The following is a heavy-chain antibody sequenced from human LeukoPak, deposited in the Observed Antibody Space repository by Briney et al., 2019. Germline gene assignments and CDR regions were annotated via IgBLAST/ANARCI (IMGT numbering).Heavy chain of an antibody. D-gene: IGHD2-2*01. J-gene: IGHJ5*02. CDR1: GYTFTGYY. Sequence: ASVKVSCKASGYTFTGYYMHWVRQAPGQGLEWMGWINPNSGGTNYAQKFQGRVTMTRDTSISTAYMELSRLRSDDTAVDYCARETGYCSSTSCQNWFDPWGQGTLVTVSS. CDR2: INPNSGGT. CDR3: ARETGYCSSTSCQNWFDP. V-gene: IGHV1-2*02.